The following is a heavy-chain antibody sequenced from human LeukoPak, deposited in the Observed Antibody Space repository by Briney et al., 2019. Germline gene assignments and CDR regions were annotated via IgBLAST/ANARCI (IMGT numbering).Heavy chain of an antibody. CDR1: GFTFISYA. CDR2: ISAGGGST. Sequence: GGSLRLSCAASGFTFISYAMKWVRQAPGKGLEWVSGISAGGGSTYYAGSVKGRFTISRDVSQNTLHLQMNSLRAEDTAVYYCAKSTSSSAYSPLDYWGQGTLVTVSS. J-gene: IGHJ4*02. CDR3: AKSTSSSAYSPLDY. V-gene: IGHV3-23*01. D-gene: IGHD3-22*01.